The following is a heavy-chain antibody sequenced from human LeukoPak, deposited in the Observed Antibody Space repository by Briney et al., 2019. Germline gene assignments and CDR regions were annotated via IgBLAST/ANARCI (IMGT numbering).Heavy chain of an antibody. D-gene: IGHD3-3*01. CDR2: ISGSGGST. CDR3: AKSLVLRFLEWLPNPFDY. V-gene: IGHV3-23*01. Sequence: GGSLRLSCAASGFAFSSYAMSWVRQAPGKGLEWVSAISGSGGSTYHADSVKGRFTISRDNSKNTLYLQMNSLRAEDTAVYYCAKSLVLRFLEWLPNPFDYWGQGTLVTVSS. J-gene: IGHJ4*02. CDR1: GFAFSSYA.